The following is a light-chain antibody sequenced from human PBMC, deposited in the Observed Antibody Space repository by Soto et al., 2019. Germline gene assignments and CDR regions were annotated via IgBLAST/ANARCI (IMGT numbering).Light chain of an antibody. Sequence: SVLTQPASVSGSPGQSITISCTGTSSDVGGYNYVSWYQQHPGKAPKLMIYDVSNRPSGVSNRFSGSKSGNTASLTISGLLAEDEADYYCSSYTSSSTFGVFGTGSQV. V-gene: IGLV2-14*01. CDR2: DVS. J-gene: IGLJ1*01. CDR1: SSDVGGYNY. CDR3: SSYTSSSTFGV.